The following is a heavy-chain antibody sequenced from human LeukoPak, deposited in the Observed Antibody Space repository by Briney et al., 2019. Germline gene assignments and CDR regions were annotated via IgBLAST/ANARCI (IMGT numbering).Heavy chain of an antibody. Sequence: SETLSLTCTVSGGSISSSIYYWGWIRQPPGKGLEWIGNIYYSGSTYYNPSLQSRVTISVDTSKNQFSLKVSSVTAADTAVYYCARSIQLWPHSTFDYWGQGTLVTVSS. CDR3: ARSIQLWPHSTFDY. CDR1: GGSISSSIYY. D-gene: IGHD5-18*01. V-gene: IGHV4-39*07. CDR2: IYYSGST. J-gene: IGHJ4*02.